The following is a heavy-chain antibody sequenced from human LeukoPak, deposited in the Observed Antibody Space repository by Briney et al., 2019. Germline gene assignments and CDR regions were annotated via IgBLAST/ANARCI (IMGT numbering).Heavy chain of an antibody. V-gene: IGHV1-18*01. CDR1: GYTFTSYG. Sequence: ASVKVSCKASGYTFTSYGISWVRQAPGQGLEWMGWISAYNGNTNYAQKLQGRVTMTTDTSTSTAYMELRSLRSDDTAVYYCARLGYCTNGVCSGFDYWGQGTLVTVSS. D-gene: IGHD2-8*01. CDR2: ISAYNGNT. J-gene: IGHJ4*02. CDR3: ARLGYCTNGVCSGFDY.